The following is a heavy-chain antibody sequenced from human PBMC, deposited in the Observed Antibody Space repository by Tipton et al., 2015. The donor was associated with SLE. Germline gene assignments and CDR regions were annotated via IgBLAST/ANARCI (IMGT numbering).Heavy chain of an antibody. D-gene: IGHD6-13*01. CDR1: GGSISSHY. J-gene: IGHJ4*02. V-gene: IGHV4-59*11. CDR2: IYYSGST. Sequence: TLSLTCTVSGGSISSHYWSWIRQPPGKGLEWIGDIYYSGSTNYNPSLKSRVTISVDTSKNQFSLKLSSVTAADTAVYYCARGQLAFDYWGRGTLVTVFS. CDR3: ARGQLAFDY.